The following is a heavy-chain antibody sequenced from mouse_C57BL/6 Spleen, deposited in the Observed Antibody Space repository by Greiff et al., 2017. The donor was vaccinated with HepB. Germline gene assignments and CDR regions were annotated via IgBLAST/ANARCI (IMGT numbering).Heavy chain of an antibody. CDR2: ISSGSSTI. D-gene: IGHD2-2*01. CDR3: AWGYGYDWYFDV. J-gene: IGHJ1*03. CDR1: GFTFSDYG. Sequence: VQLKESGGGLVKPGGSLKLSCAASGFTFSDYGMHWVRQAPEKGLEWVAYISSGSSTIYYADTVKGRFTISRDNAKNTLFLQMTSLRSEDTAMYCCAWGYGYDWYFDVWGTGTTVTVSS. V-gene: IGHV5-17*01.